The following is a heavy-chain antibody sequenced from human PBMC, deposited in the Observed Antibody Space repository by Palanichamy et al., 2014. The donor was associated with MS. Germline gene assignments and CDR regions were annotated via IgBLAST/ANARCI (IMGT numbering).Heavy chain of an antibody. CDR1: GFTVSSNY. J-gene: IGHJ6*02. CDR3: ARVVADADYYYYYGMDV. V-gene: IGHV3-53*01. Sequence: EVQLVESGGGLVKPGGSLRLSCAASGFTVSSNYMSWVRQAPGKGLEWVSVIYSGGSTYYADSVKGRFTISRDNSKNTLYLQMNSLRAEDTAVYYCARVVADADYYYYYGMDVWGQGTTVTVSS. CDR2: IYSGGST. D-gene: IGHD6-19*01.